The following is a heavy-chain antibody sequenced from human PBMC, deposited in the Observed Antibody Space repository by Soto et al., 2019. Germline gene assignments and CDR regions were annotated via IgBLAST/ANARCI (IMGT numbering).Heavy chain of an antibody. CDR2: ISYDGSNK. D-gene: IGHD2-2*01. CDR1: GFTFSSYA. CDR3: ARVSWIVVVGDYYGMDV. J-gene: IGHJ6*02. Sequence: PGGSLRLSCAASGFTFSSYAMHWVRQAPGKGLEWVAVISYDGSNKYYADSVKGRFTISRDNSKNTLYLQMNSLRAEDTAVYYCARVSWIVVVGDYYGMDVWGQGTTFPVSS. V-gene: IGHV3-30-3*01.